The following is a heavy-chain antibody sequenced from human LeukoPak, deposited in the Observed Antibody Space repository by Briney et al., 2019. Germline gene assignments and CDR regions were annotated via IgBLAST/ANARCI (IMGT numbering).Heavy chain of an antibody. D-gene: IGHD3-22*01. V-gene: IGHV3-30*02. CDR2: IRYDGSNK. CDR1: GFTFSSYG. J-gene: IGHJ4*02. CDR3: AKASLMGGYYQYYFDY. Sequence: GGSLRLSCAASGFTFSSYGMHWVRQAPGKGLEWVAFIRYDGSNKYYADSVKGRFTISRDNSKNTLYLQMNSLRAEDTAVYYCAKASLMGGYYQYYFDYWGQGTLVTVSS.